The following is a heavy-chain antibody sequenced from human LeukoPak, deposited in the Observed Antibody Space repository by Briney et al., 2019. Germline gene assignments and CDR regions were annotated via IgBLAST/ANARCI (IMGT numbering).Heavy chain of an antibody. Sequence: SETLSLTCTVSGGSISSYYWSWIRQPPGKGLEWIGYIYYSVSTNYNPSLKSRVTIPGDTSKNQFSLKLSSVTAADTAVYYCARVGGGSYDLDYWGQGTLVTVSS. V-gene: IGHV4-59*01. CDR2: IYYSVST. J-gene: IGHJ4*02. D-gene: IGHD1-26*01. CDR1: GGSISSYY. CDR3: ARVGGGSYDLDY.